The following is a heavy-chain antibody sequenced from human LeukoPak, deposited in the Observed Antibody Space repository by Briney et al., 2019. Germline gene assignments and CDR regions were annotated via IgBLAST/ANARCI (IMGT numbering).Heavy chain of an antibody. Sequence: ASVKVSCKASGGTFSSYAISWVRQAPGQGLEWMGGIIPIFGAANYAQKFQGRVTITADESTSTAYMELSSLRSEDTAVYYCARDLSSSGYYYDYWGQGTLVTVSS. CDR2: IIPIFGAA. V-gene: IGHV1-69*13. J-gene: IGHJ4*02. D-gene: IGHD3-22*01. CDR1: GGTFSSYA. CDR3: ARDLSSSGYYYDY.